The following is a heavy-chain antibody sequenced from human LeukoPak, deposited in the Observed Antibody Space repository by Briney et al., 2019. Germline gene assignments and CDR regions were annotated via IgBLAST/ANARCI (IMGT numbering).Heavy chain of an antibody. V-gene: IGHV3-30*18. CDR2: ISYDVSNK. J-gene: IGHJ5*02. CDR3: AKDRQGITNWFDP. CDR1: GFTFSSYG. Sequence: HTGGSLRLSCAASGFTFSSYGMHWVRQAPGKGLEWVAVISYDVSNKYYADSVKGRFTISRDNSKNTLYLQMNSLRAEDTAVYYCAKDRQGITNWFDPWGQGTLVTVSS.